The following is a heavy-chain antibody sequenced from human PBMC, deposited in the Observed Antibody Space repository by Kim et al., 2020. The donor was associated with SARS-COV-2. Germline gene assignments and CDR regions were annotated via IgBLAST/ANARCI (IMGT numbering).Heavy chain of an antibody. D-gene: IGHD3-10*01. CDR3: ARSISEIDSHRLGVYFHH. CDR2: TRQHGGGK. CDR1: EFTFGSHW. Sequence: GGSLRLSCTDSEFTFGSHWMSWVRQAPGKGLEWVASTRQHGGGKFYVDSVRGRFTISRDNAKNSVFLQMNRLRTEDTAVYYCARSISEIDSHRLGVYFHHWGQGALVTVSS. V-gene: IGHV3-7*01. J-gene: IGHJ1*01.